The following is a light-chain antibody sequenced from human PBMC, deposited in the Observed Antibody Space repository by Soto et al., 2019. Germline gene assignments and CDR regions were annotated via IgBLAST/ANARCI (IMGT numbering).Light chain of an antibody. J-gene: IGLJ3*02. V-gene: IGLV8-61*01. Sequence: QTVVTQEPSFSVSPGGTVTLTCGLTSGSVSTTYSPSWYQQTPGQAPRTLIYSTNTRSSGVPDRFSGSILGDKAALTITGVQADDESDYYCVLYMGSGISVFGGGTQLTVL. CDR1: SGSVSTTYS. CDR2: STN. CDR3: VLYMGSGISV.